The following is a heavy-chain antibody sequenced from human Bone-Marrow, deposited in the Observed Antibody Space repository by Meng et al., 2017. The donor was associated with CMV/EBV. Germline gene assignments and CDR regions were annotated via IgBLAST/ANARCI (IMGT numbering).Heavy chain of an antibody. V-gene: IGHV3-21*04. CDR3: ARGGAAAASRAMVDAFDI. Sequence: ESLKISCAASGFSFDSYSMNWVRQAPGKGLEWLSSISMSGNYIYYADSVKGRFTISRDNSKNTLYLQMNSLRAEDTAVYYCARGGAAAASRAMVDAFDIWGQGTMVTVSS. CDR2: ISMSGNYI. J-gene: IGHJ3*02. D-gene: IGHD6-13*01. CDR1: GFSFDSYS.